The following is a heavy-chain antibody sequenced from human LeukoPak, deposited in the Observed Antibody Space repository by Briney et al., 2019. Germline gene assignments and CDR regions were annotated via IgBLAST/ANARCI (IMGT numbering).Heavy chain of an antibody. CDR2: IYSSGKT. J-gene: IGHJ4*02. V-gene: IGHV4-4*07. CDR1: GGSINNYY. D-gene: IGHD3-9*01. CDR3: ARTPQGDNYFDY. Sequence: SEALSLTCTVSGGSINNYYWTWIRQPAGKGLEWIGRIYSSGKTNYNPSLESRVTMSVDTSNNQLSLMMTSVTAADTAVFYCARTPQGDNYFDYWGQGHLVTVSS.